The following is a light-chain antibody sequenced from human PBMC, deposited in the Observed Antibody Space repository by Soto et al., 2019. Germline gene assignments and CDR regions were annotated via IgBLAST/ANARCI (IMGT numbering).Light chain of an antibody. V-gene: IGLV2-14*01. J-gene: IGLJ2*01. CDR3: SSYTSRSTLA. CDR2: EVS. Sequence: QSALTQPASVSGSPGQSITISCTGTSSDIGGYTYVSWYQQHPGKAPKLMIYEVSNRPSGISSRFSGSKSGTTASLTISGLQSEDEADYYCSSYTSRSTLAFGGGTKLTVL. CDR1: SSDIGGYTY.